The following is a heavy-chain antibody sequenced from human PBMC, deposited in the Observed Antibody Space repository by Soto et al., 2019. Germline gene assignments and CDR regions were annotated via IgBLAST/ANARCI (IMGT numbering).Heavy chain of an antibody. CDR3: ARDRHYYDSTKYYYGMDV. V-gene: IGHV4-4*07. D-gene: IGHD3-22*01. Sequence: SETLSLTCTVSGGSISSYYWSWIRQPAGKGLEWIGRIYTSGSTNYNPSLKSRVTMSVDTSKNQFSLKLSSVTAAGTAVYYCARDRHYYDSTKYYYGMDVWGQGTTVTVSS. J-gene: IGHJ6*02. CDR2: IYTSGST. CDR1: GGSISSYY.